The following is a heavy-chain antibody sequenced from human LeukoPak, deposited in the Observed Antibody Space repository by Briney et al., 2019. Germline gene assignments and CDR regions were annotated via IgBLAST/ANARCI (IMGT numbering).Heavy chain of an antibody. CDR1: GFTFSGAW. CDR3: TTDLGTYYHGSQRLIPIDY. CDR2: IKSKTDGETT. Sequence: GGSLRLSCAASGFTFSGAWMSWVRQAPGKGLEWIGRIKSKTDGETTNYAEPVRGRFTISRDDSKSAVYLQMNSLKIEDTAVYYCTTDLGTYYHGSQRLIPIDYWGQGTLVTVSS. D-gene: IGHD3-10*01. V-gene: IGHV3-15*01. J-gene: IGHJ4*02.